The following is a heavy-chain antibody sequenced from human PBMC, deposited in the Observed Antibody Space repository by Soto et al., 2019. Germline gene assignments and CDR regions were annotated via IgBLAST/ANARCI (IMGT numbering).Heavy chain of an antibody. CDR3: ARESWATPYY. CDR2: IIDRDRGSAT. D-gene: IGHD5-12*01. V-gene: IGHV3-11*01. CDR1: GFTLSGHF. Sequence: QVQLVESGGGLVKPGGSLRLSCAASGFTLSGHFMSWIRQAPGKGLEWVSYIIDRDRGSATPYGDSVKGRFTISRHNGKHTLYLLMTSLRVEDTGVYYCARESWATPYYWGQGTLVTVSS. J-gene: IGHJ4*02.